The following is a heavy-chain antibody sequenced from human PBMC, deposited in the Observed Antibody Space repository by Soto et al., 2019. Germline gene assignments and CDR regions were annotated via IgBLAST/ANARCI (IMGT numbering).Heavy chain of an antibody. CDR1: GGTFSSYA. D-gene: IGHD4-17*01. CDR3: ARDAGGNDYGDSGSDY. CDR2: IIPIFGTA. J-gene: IGHJ4*02. V-gene: IGHV1-69*12. Sequence: QVQLVQSGAEVKKPGSSVKFSCKASGGTFSSYAISWVRQAPGQGLEWMGGIIPIFGTANYAQKFQGRVTITADESTSTAYMELSSLRSEDTAVYYCARDAGGNDYGDSGSDYWGQGTLVTVSS.